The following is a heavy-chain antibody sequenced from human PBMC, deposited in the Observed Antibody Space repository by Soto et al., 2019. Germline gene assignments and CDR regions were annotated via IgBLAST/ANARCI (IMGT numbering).Heavy chain of an antibody. V-gene: IGHV3-9*02. CDR2: IFWRTGGV. D-gene: IGHD3-10*01. Sequence: EVQLVESGGGLVQPGRSLRLSCEVSGLISNDYATHWVRQAPGKGLEWVSGIFWRTGGVGYADSVKGRFTVSRDNAKNFLYLQMDSLRSEDTALYYCVKDESAGGADYWGQGTLVTVSS. J-gene: IGHJ4*02. CDR1: GLISNDYA. CDR3: VKDESAGGADY.